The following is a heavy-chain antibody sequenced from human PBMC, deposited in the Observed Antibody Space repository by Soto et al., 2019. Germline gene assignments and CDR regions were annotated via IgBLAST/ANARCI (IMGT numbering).Heavy chain of an antibody. D-gene: IGHD3-9*01. J-gene: IGHJ4*02. CDR2: IIPIFGTA. CDR3: ARQTSYYDILTGGFDY. CDR1: GGTFSSYA. Sequence: QVQLVQSGAEVKKPGSSVKVSCKASGGTFSSYAISWVRQAPGQGLEWMGGIIPIFGTANYAQKFQGRVTITADESTSTAYMELSSLRSEDTAVYYCARQTSYYDILTGGFDYWGQGTLVTVSS. V-gene: IGHV1-69*12.